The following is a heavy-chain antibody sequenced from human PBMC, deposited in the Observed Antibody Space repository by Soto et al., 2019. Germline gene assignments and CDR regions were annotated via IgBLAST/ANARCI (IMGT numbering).Heavy chain of an antibody. J-gene: IGHJ4*02. CDR3: ARASFVEYSSGPLSY. V-gene: IGHV1-2*02. CDR1: GYTFTGYY. Sequence: RASVKVSCKASGYTFTGYYMHWVRQAPGQGLEWMGWINPNSGGTNYAQKFQGRVTMTRDTSISTAYMELSRLRSDDTAVYYCARASFVEYSSGPLSYWGQGTLVTVSS. D-gene: IGHD6-19*01. CDR2: INPNSGGT.